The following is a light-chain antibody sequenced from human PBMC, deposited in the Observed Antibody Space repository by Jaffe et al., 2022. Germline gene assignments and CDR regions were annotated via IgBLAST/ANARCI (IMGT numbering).Light chain of an antibody. Sequence: EIVLTQSPGTLSLSPGERATLSCRASQSVSSSYLAWYQQKPGQAPRLLIYGASSRATDIPDRFSGSGSGTDFTLTISRLEPEDFAVYYCHQYGSSPCTFGHGTKVEVK. CDR3: HQYGSSPCT. CDR2: GAS. CDR1: QSVSSSY. V-gene: IGKV3-20*01. J-gene: IGKJ1*01.